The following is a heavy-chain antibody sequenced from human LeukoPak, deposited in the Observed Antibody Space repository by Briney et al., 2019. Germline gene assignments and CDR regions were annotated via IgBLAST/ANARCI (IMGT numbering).Heavy chain of an antibody. D-gene: IGHD1/OR15-1a*01. CDR1: GFTFSDYY. V-gene: IGHV3-11*01. CDR2: ISSGT. J-gene: IGHJ3*02. CDR3: AKVKIEQGAFDI. Sequence: PGGSLRLSCAASGFTFSDYYMSWIRQAPGKGLEWAAYISSGTYYADSVKGRFTISRDNSKNTLYLQMNSLRAEDTAVYYCAKVKIEQGAFDIWGQGTMVTVSS.